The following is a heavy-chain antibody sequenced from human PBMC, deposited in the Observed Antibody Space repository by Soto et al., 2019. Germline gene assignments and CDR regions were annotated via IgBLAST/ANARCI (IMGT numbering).Heavy chain of an antibody. J-gene: IGHJ4*02. V-gene: IGHV4-38-2*02. CDR3: ARDLSSGYDSYYSDY. D-gene: IGHD3-22*01. CDR2: IDYSGRT. Sequence: PSETLSLTCSVSGYLISSGYYWGWVRQTPGKGLEWLGSIDYSGRTYKNPSLKSRVSASVDLSKNQFSLNLRSVTAADTAVYFCARDLSSGYDSYYSDYWGQGTLVTVSS. CDR1: GYLISSGYY.